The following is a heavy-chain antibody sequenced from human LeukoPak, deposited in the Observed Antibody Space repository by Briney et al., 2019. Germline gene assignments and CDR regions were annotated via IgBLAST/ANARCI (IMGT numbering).Heavy chain of an antibody. CDR2: ISASGGST. Sequence: PGGPLRLSCAASGFTFSSYALSWVRQAPGKGLEWVSGISASGGSTCYADSVKGRFTISRDNSKNTLYLQMNSLRAEDTAVYYCAKGFYDNSASGVFDIWGQGTMVTVSS. CDR1: GFTFSSYA. D-gene: IGHD3-22*01. J-gene: IGHJ3*02. V-gene: IGHV3-23*01. CDR3: AKGFYDNSASGVFDI.